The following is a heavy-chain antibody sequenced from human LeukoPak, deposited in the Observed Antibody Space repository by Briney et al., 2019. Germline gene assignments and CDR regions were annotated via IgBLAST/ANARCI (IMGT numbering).Heavy chain of an antibody. J-gene: IGHJ4*02. V-gene: IGHV3-9*01. CDR1: GFTFDDYA. CDR2: ISWNSGSI. CDR3: AKATRYFDWLSLFDY. Sequence: PGRSLRLSCAASGFTFDDYAMHWVRQAPGKGLEWVSGISWNSGSIGDADSVKGRFTISRDNAKNSLYLQMNSLRAEDTALYYCAKATRYFDWLSLFDYWGQGTLVTVSS. D-gene: IGHD3-9*01.